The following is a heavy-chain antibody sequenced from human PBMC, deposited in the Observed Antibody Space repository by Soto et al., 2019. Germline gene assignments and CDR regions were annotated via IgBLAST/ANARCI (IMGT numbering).Heavy chain of an antibody. CDR3: PRLHLVEFVAATRTCFGT. CDR1: GFTFSDYY. V-gene: IGHV3-11*05. Sequence: QGQLVESGGGLVKPGGSLRLSCVASGFTFSDYYMTWIRQAPGKGLAGGSYISSDTSYSNYADSVKGRINISRDNAKNALSLQMNSLGAEDTAVYYCPRLHLVEFVAATRTCFGTWGQGTLVTVSS. D-gene: IGHD2-15*01. CDR2: ISSDTSYS. J-gene: IGHJ5*02.